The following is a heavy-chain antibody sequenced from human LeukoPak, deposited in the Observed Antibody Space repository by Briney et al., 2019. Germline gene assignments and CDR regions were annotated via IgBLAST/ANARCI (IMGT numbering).Heavy chain of an antibody. J-gene: IGHJ5*02. Sequence: PSETLSLTCVVYGGPFSGYYWSWIRQPPGKGLEWIGEINHSESTNYSPSLKSRVTISLDTSKNQFSLKLSSVTAADTAVYYCARGYNWNDGNWFDPWGQGTLVTVSS. V-gene: IGHV4-34*01. D-gene: IGHD1-1*01. CDR2: INHSEST. CDR3: ARGYNWNDGNWFDP. CDR1: GGPFSGYY.